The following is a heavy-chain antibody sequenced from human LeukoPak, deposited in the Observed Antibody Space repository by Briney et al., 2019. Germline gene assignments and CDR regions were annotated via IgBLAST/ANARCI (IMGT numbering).Heavy chain of an antibody. J-gene: IGHJ4*02. V-gene: IGHV3-7*01. D-gene: IGHD3-16*01. CDR1: GFSFSSYW. CDR2: IEQDGSNR. Sequence: GGSLRLSCAASGFSFSSYWLSWVRQAPGTGLEWVASIEQDGSNRYYADSVKGRFTISRDSSENTLYLQMNRLRADDTAIYYCARWGGTRQFYFDYWGQGTLATVSS. CDR3: ARWGGTRQFYFDY.